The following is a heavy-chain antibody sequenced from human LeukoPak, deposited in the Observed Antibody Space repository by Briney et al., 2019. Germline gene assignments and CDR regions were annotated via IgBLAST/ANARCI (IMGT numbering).Heavy chain of an antibody. CDR3: ARAYSSSPRAFDY. V-gene: IGHV1-69*05. J-gene: IGHJ4*02. CDR1: GYTFTNYD. Sequence: SVKVSCKASGYTFTNYDISWVRQAPGQGLEWMGRIIPIFGTANYAQKFQGRVTITTDESTSTAYMELSSLRSEDTAVYYCARAYSSSPRAFDYWGQGTLVTVSS. CDR2: IIPIFGTA. D-gene: IGHD6-6*01.